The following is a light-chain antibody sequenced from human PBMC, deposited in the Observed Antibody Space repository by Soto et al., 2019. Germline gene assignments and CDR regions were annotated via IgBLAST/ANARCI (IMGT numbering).Light chain of an antibody. CDR3: AAWDDSLSGVL. CDR1: SSNIGSNY. Sequence: QSVLTQPPSASGTPGQRVTISCSGSSSNIGSNYVYWYQQLPGTAPKLLIYRNEQRPSGVPDRFSGSKSGTSTSLAISGLRSVDEADYYCAAWDDSLSGVLFGGGTQLTVL. CDR2: RNE. J-gene: IGLJ2*01. V-gene: IGLV1-47*01.